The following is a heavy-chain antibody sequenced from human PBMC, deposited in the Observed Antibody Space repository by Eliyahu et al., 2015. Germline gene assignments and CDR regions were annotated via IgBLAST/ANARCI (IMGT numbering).Heavy chain of an antibody. CDR3: ARDYCSGGSCYSYYGS. CDR2: IPPDGAAT. D-gene: IGHD2-15*01. J-gene: IGHJ5*02. Sequence: QVQLVQSGAEVKKPGASVKVSCXASGYTITXYYLHWVRQAPGRGLEWMGWIPPDGAATASAQKFQGRVTMTRDTSINTAYMELSRPTSDDTAVYYCARDYCSGGSCYSYYGSWGQGTLVTVSS. V-gene: IGHV1-2*02. CDR1: GYTITXYY.